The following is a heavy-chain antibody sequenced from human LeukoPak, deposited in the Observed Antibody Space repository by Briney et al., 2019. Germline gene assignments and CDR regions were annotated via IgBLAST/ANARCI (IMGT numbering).Heavy chain of an antibody. CDR3: ARGGSYYGYFGY. CDR2: IYYSGST. Sequence: PSETLSLTCTVSGGSISTYYWSWIRQPPGKGLERIAYIYYSGSTNYNPSLKSRVTISVDTSKNLFSLKLSSVTAADTAVYYCARGGSYYGYFGYWGHGALVTVSS. D-gene: IGHD1-26*01. J-gene: IGHJ4*01. CDR1: GGSISTYY. V-gene: IGHV4-59*01.